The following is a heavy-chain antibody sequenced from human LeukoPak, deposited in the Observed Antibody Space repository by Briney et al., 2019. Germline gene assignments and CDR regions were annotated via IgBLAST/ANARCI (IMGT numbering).Heavy chain of an antibody. D-gene: IGHD6-19*01. Sequence: SETLSLTCTVSGGSISSYYWSWIRQPPGKGLEWIGYIYYSGSTKYNPSLKSRVTISVDTSKNQFSLKLSSVTAVDTAVYYCARLATAGYLNYWGQGTLVTVSS. CDR2: IYYSGST. CDR3: ARLATAGYLNY. J-gene: IGHJ4*02. V-gene: IGHV4-59*08. CDR1: GGSISSYY.